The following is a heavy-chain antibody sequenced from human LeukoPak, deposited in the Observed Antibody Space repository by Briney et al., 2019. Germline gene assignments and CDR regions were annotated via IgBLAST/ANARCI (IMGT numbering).Heavy chain of an antibody. CDR1: GFTFSSYW. Sequence: GGSLRLSCAASGFTFSSYWMSWVRQAPGKGLEWVANIKQDGSEKYYVDSVKGRFTISRDNAKNSLYLQMNSLRAEDTAVYYCASRYCSSTSCSPVIDYWGQGTLVTVSS. D-gene: IGHD2-2*01. CDR3: ASRYCSSTSCSPVIDY. V-gene: IGHV3-7*01. CDR2: IKQDGSEK. J-gene: IGHJ4*02.